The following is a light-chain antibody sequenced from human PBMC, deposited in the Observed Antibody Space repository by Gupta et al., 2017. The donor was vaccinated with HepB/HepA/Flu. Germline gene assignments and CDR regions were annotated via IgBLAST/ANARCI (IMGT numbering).Light chain of an antibody. V-gene: IGKV1-17*01. CDR3: RQQYSYRNT. Sequence: DIQLTQSPSSLSASVGDRVTITCRASQGIRNDLGWYQQKPGKAPKRLIYAASRVKSGVPSRFSGSGSGTEFTLTIISRQPEDFAKYYCRQQYSYRNTFGGGTXVEIK. CDR1: QGIRND. CDR2: AAS. J-gene: IGKJ4*01.